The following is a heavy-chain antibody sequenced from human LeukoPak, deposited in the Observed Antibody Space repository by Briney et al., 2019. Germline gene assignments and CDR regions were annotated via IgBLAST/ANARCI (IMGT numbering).Heavy chain of an antibody. CDR1: GGSIGKYY. D-gene: IGHD6-25*01. Sequence: SETLSLTCTVSGGSIGKYYWSWIRQPPGKGLEWIAYIYYTASTNYNPSLESRVTISVHTFKNQFSLNLSSVTAADTAMYYCARDPDAAYYFDYWSQGTLVTVSS. CDR3: ARDPDAAYYFDY. V-gene: IGHV4-59*01. CDR2: IYYTAST. J-gene: IGHJ4*02.